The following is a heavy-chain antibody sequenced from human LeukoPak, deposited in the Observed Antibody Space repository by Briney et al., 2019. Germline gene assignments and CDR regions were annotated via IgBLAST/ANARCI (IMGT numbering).Heavy chain of an antibody. V-gene: IGHV4-59*01. D-gene: IGHD3-22*01. CDR3: ARNYENSGYTAFGY. CDR2: IYSSGSN. J-gene: IGHJ4*02. Sequence: SQTLSLTCTVSGGSISSYYWSWIRQSPGKGLEWIGHIYSSGSNNYNPSLKSRVTISIDTSKKQFSLKLSSVTAADTALYCCARNYENSGYTAFGYWGRGTLVTVSS. CDR1: GGSISSYY.